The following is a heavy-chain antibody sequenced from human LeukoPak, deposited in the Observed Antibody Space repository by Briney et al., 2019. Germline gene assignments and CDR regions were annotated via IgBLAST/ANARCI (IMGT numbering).Heavy chain of an antibody. D-gene: IGHD2-2*01. CDR1: GFTVSSNY. Sequence: GGSLRLSCAASGFTVSSNYMSWVRQAPGKGLEWVSVIYSGGSTYYADSVKGRFTISRDNSKNTLYLQMNSLRAEDTAVYYCARVNVFGSTSYYFDYWGQGTLVTVSS. CDR3: ARVNVFGSTSYYFDY. V-gene: IGHV3-53*01. CDR2: IYSGGST. J-gene: IGHJ4*02.